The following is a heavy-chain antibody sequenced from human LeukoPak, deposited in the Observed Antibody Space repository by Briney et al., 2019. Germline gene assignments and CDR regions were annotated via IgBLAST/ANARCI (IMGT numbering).Heavy chain of an antibody. D-gene: IGHD3-22*01. Sequence: GGSLRLSCAASGFTFSSYAMSWVRQAPGKGLEWVSAISGSGGSTYYADSVKGRFTISRDNSKNTLYLQMNSLRAEDTAVYYCAKVWGYYDSSGYAYDDWGQGTLVTVSS. J-gene: IGHJ4*02. CDR3: AKVWGYYDSSGYAYDD. CDR1: GFTFSSYA. CDR2: ISGSGGST. V-gene: IGHV3-23*01.